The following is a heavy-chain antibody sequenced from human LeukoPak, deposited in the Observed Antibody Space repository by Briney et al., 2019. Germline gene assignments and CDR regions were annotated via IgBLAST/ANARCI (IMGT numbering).Heavy chain of an antibody. CDR2: IGIRGDT. D-gene: IGHD6-19*01. CDR1: GFTFINYD. J-gene: IGHJ4*02. Sequence: GGSLSLSFEAPGFTFINYDMHWFGQVMGKGLDWVSAIGIRGDTHYSGSVKGRFTISRENAESSLYLQMNSLRAEDTAVYYCARGGIQVSGIDEFDYWGQGTLVTVSS. CDR3: ARGGIQVSGIDEFDY. V-gene: IGHV3-13*01.